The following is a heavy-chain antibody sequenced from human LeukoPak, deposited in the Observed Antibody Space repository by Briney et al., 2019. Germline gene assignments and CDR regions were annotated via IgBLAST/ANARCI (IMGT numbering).Heavy chain of an antibody. Sequence: SETLSLTCAVSGVSLTDDYWSWIRQSPGKGLEWIGEVSPDGYDKYNPSLKSRVSISVDRSENQLSLRLSSVTAADTAIYYCARIRCVSGPEICYNHWAQGSLITVSS. CDR3: ARIRCVSGPEICYNH. D-gene: IGHD2-8*01. J-gene: IGHJ5*02. CDR1: GVSLTDDY. V-gene: IGHV4-34*01. CDR2: VSPDGYD.